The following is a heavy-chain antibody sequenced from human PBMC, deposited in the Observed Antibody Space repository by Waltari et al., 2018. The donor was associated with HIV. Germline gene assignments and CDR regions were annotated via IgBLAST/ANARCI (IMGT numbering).Heavy chain of an antibody. CDR3: ARTIFGVMITSDFFYGMDV. CDR1: GFILGEYA. V-gene: IGHV3-30-3*01. J-gene: IGHJ6*02. D-gene: IGHD3-3*01. CDR2: ISFDGNNA. Sequence: QEQLVVSGGGVAQPGRSLRLSCSASGFILGEYAMHSVRQAPGKGLEWVGLISFDGNNAYYADSVKGRFTISRDNSKNTMSLQMNSRRSDDTALYYCARTIFGVMITSDFFYGMDVWGQGTTVTVS.